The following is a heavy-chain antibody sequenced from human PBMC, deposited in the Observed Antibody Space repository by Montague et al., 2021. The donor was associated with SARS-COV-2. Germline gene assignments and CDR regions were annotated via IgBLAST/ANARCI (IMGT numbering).Heavy chain of an antibody. CDR1: GGSFSDYH. CDR2: INYGGST. V-gene: IGHV4-34*01. Sequence: SETLSLTCAVYGGSFSDYHWTWIRQSPGGGLEWIGQINYGGSTNYNPSLKSRVTISIDTSKNQFSLKLTSVTAADTAVYYCARGAPGYWGQGTLVPVSS. CDR3: ARGAPGY. D-gene: IGHD1-1*01. J-gene: IGHJ4*02.